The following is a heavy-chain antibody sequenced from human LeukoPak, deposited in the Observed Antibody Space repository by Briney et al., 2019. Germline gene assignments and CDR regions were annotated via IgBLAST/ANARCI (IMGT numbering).Heavy chain of an antibody. CDR1: EFTFSNYA. Sequence: GGSLRLSCAASEFTFSNYAMSWFRQAPGEGLEWVSVISGSGGRTYYADSVKGRFTISRDNSKHTLFLQMNSLRVEDTAVYYCAKGAQDYGDSTTDYWGQGTLVTVSS. V-gene: IGHV3-23*01. J-gene: IGHJ4*02. D-gene: IGHD4-17*01. CDR3: AKGAQDYGDSTTDY. CDR2: ISGSGGRT.